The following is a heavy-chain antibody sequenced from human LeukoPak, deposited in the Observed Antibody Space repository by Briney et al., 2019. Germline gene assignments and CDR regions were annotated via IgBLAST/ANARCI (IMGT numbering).Heavy chain of an antibody. CDR2: ISWNSGSI. D-gene: IGHD3-10*01. Sequence: GGSLRLSCEASGFIFEDYAMHWVRQAPGKGLEWVSGISWNSGSIGYADSVKGRFTISRDNAKNSLYLQMNSLRAEDTALYYCAKTRYSGSGSYYLPLDYWGQGTLVTVSS. J-gene: IGHJ4*02. CDR3: AKTRYSGSGSYYLPLDY. V-gene: IGHV3-9*01. CDR1: GFIFEDYA.